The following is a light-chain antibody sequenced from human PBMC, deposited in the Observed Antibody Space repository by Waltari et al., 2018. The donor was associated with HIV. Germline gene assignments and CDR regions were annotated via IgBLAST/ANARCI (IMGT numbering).Light chain of an antibody. Sequence: IVFTQSPDTLSVSPGQSATLSCRASQSISASPLAWYQQKPGQAPRLVIYGASTRATGIPDRFSGSGSGTDFALTISRLEPEDSAVFYCQQYGRSPITFGLGTRLEIK. CDR2: GAS. CDR1: QSISASP. J-gene: IGKJ5*01. V-gene: IGKV3-20*01. CDR3: QQYGRSPIT.